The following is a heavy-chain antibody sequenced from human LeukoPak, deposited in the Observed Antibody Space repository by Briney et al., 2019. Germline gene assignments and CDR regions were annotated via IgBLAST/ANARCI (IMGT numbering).Heavy chain of an antibody. CDR1: GFTFEDYA. Sequence: GGSLRLSCTASGFTFEDYAMHWVRQGPGKGLEWVALMSGYGDTTYYADSVKGRFTVSRDNTKTSLYLQMHSLRTEDTALYYCANDFAGRGYSSGFLFASWGQGTLVTVSS. D-gene: IGHD6-25*01. CDR3: ANDFAGRGYSSGFLFAS. V-gene: IGHV3-43*02. J-gene: IGHJ4*02. CDR2: MSGYGDTT.